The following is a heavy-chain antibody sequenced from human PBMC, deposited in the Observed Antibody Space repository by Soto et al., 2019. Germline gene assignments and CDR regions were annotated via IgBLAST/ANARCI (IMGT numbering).Heavy chain of an antibody. Sequence: PSETLSLTCTVSGGSMISCYWSWIRQPPARGLERIGFIYYAGSTNYNPSLKSRVTISVDTSYNQFSLKLISVTAAYTAVYYCARGSYYYDSSGYYHYWGQGTLVTVSS. D-gene: IGHD3-22*01. J-gene: IGHJ4*02. V-gene: IGHV4-59*08. CDR2: IYYAGST. CDR1: GGSMISCY. CDR3: ARGSYYYDSSGYYHY.